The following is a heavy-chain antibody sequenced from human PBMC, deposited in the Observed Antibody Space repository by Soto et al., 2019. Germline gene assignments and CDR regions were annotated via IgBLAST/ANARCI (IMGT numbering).Heavy chain of an antibody. D-gene: IGHD2-2*01. CDR1: GFTFSSYA. J-gene: IGHJ6*02. V-gene: IGHV3-64D*06. Sequence: GGFLRLSCSASGFTFSSYAMHWVRQAPGKGLEYVSAISSNGGSTYYADSVKGRFTISRDNSKNTLYLQMSSLRAEDTAVYYCVSMPTLVGYCSSTSCPAYGMDVWGQGTTVTVSS. CDR2: ISSNGGST. CDR3: VSMPTLVGYCSSTSCPAYGMDV.